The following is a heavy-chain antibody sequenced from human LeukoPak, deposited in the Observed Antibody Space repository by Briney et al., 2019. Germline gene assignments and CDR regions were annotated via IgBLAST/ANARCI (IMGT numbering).Heavy chain of an antibody. CDR2: INHSGST. Sequence: SETLSLTCAVYGGSFSGYYWSWIRQPPGKGLEWIGEINHSGSTNYNPSLKSRVTISVDTSKNQFSLKLSSVTAADTAVYYCARGLLGYCSSTSCQYYYYYYGMDVWGQGTTVTVSS. CDR3: ARGLLGYCSSTSCQYYYYYYGMDV. CDR1: GGSFSGYY. D-gene: IGHD2-2*01. V-gene: IGHV4-34*01. J-gene: IGHJ6*02.